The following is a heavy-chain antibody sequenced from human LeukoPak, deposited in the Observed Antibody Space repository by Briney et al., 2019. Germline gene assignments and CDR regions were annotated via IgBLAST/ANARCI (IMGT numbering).Heavy chain of an antibody. CDR3: ARPWVSVAGTSHDDY. J-gene: IGHJ4*02. V-gene: IGHV4-39*01. CDR2: IYYSGST. Sequence: SETLSLTCTVSGGSISSYYWGWIRQPPGKGLEWIGSIYYSGSTYYNPSLKSRVTISVDTSKNQFSLKLSSVTAADTAVYYCARPWVSVAGTSHDDYWGQGTLVTVSS. D-gene: IGHD6-19*01. CDR1: GGSISSYY.